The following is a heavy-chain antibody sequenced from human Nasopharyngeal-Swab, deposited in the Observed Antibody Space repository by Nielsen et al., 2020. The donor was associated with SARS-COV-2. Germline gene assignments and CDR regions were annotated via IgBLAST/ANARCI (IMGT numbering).Heavy chain of an antibody. D-gene: IGHD3-9*01. V-gene: IGHV5-51*01. CDR1: GYSFSTYW. Sequence: GESLKISCRGFGYSFSTYWIAWVRQMPGKGLEWMGVIYPGDSDTRYSPSFQGRFTISAAQAINTAYLQWDSLQASDTAIYYCARLRFNWLLGYYYYYMDVWGTGTTVTVSS. CDR2: IYPGDSDT. J-gene: IGHJ6*03. CDR3: ARLRFNWLLGYYYYYMDV.